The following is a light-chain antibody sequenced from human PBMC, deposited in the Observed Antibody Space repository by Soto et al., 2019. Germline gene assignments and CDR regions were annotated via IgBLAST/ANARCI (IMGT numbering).Light chain of an antibody. J-gene: IGKJ1*01. CDR2: KAS. CDR1: QTISTW. CDR3: QQYNNFWT. Sequence: DIQMTQSPSTLSASVGDRVTITCRASQTISTWLAWYQQRPGKAPNLLIYKASSLESGVPPRFSGSGSGTEFTLTISSLQPDDFATYYCQQYNNFWTFGQGTKVDIK. V-gene: IGKV1-5*03.